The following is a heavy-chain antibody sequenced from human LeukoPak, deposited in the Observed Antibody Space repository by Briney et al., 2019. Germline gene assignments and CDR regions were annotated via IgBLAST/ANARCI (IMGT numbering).Heavy chain of an antibody. J-gene: IGHJ6*02. CDR3: ARQDPFYSYGMDV. V-gene: IGHV5-51*01. CDR1: GYSFTSYW. Sequence: GVSLKISCKGSGYSFTSYWIGWVRQMPGKGLEWMGIIYPGDSDTRYSPSFQGQVTISADKSISTAYLQWSSLRASDTAIYYCARQDPFYSYGMDVWGQGTTVTVSS. CDR2: IYPGDSDT.